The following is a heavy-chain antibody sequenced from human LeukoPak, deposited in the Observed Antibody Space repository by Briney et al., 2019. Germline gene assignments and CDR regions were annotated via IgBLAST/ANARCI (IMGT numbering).Heavy chain of an antibody. V-gene: IGHV3-21*01. CDR1: GESFSGYY. J-gene: IGHJ3*02. Sequence: PSETLSLTCAVYGESFSGYYWNWVRQAPGKGLEWVSFISSSDSYIYYADSVKGRFTISRDNAKNSLYLQMNSLRAEDTAVYYCARDRDWSVLYDASDIWGQGTMVTVSS. D-gene: IGHD3/OR15-3a*01. CDR3: ARDRDWSVLYDASDI. CDR2: ISSSDSYI.